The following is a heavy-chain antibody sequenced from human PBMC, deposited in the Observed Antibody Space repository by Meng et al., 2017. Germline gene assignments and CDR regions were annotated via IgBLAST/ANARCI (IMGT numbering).Heavy chain of an antibody. J-gene: IGHJ4*02. CDR1: GGTFSSYA. Sequence: SVKVSCKASGGTFSSYAISWVRQAPGQGLEWMGGIIPIFGTANYAQKFQGRVTITADKSTSTAYMELSSLRSEDTAVYYCARTGATRFRGPFDYWGQGTLVTVSS. D-gene: IGHD1-26*01. CDR3: ARTGATRFRGPFDY. CDR2: IIPIFGTA. V-gene: IGHV1-69*06.